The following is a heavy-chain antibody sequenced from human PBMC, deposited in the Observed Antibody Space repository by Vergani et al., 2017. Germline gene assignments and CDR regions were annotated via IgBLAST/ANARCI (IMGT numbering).Heavy chain of an antibody. CDR1: GFTLGAYA. D-gene: IGHD3-3*01. V-gene: IGHV3-33*01. CDR2: IWYDGSNK. CDR3: ARGSRFRPFDY. J-gene: IGHJ4*02. Sequence: QVQLVESGEGLVQPGSSLSLSGEASGFTLGAYAMHWVRQAPGKGLEWVAVIWYDGSNKYYADSVKGRFTISRDNSKNTLYLQMNSLRAEDTAVYYCARGSRFRPFDYWGQGTLVTVSP.